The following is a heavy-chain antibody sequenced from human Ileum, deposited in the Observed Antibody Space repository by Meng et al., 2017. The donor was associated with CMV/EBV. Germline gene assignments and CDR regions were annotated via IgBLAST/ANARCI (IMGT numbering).Heavy chain of an antibody. CDR2: IKQDGSEK. D-gene: IGHD3-16*01. J-gene: IGHJ4*02. Sequence: GESLKISCVASGFTFSRYWMTWVRQAPGKGLEWVSNIKQDGSEKYYVDSVKGRFIISRDNAKKSLYLQMNSLRVEDTAVYYCARDRRMIMRGPGNPVTVSS. CDR1: GFTFSRYW. CDR3: ARDRRMIM. V-gene: IGHV3-7*01.